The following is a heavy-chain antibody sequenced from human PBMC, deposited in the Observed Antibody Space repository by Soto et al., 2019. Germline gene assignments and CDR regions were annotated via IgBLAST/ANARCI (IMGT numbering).Heavy chain of an antibody. D-gene: IGHD1-1*01. CDR3: ARGRYGDY. Sequence: QVHLVQSGAELKKPGASVKVSCKGSGYAFTTYGITWVRQAPGQGLEWMGWISAHNGNTNYAQKLQGRVTVTRDTSTSTAYMELRSLRSDDTAVYSCARGRYGDYWGQGALVTVSS. CDR2: ISAHNGNT. J-gene: IGHJ4*02. CDR1: GYAFTTYG. V-gene: IGHV1-18*01.